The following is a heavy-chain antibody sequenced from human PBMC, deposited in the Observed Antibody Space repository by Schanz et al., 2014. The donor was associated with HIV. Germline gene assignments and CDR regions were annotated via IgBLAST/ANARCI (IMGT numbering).Heavy chain of an antibody. Sequence: QVQLVQSGAEVKKPGSSVKVSCKASGDSFTNYVISWVRQAPGQGLEWVGGIIPIYGAAHYAQKLQGRVSINADDATNTAYLELSRLSSDDTAVYYCARGDLSGDYEGEVDYYYLMDVWGQGTTVSVSS. CDR1: GDSFTNYV. CDR3: ARGDLSGDYEGEVDYYYLMDV. J-gene: IGHJ6*02. V-gene: IGHV1-69*01. D-gene: IGHD4-17*01. CDR2: IIPIYGAA.